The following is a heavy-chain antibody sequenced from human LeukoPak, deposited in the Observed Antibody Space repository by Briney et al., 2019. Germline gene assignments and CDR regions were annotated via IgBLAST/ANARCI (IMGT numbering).Heavy chain of an antibody. Sequence: GGSLRLSCAASGFTFSSYGMHWVRQAPGKGLEWVAVIWYDGSNKYYAGSVKGRFTISRDNSKNTLYLQMNSLRAEDTAVYYCASFRDGYAPGIDYWGQGTLVTVSS. D-gene: IGHD5-24*01. CDR2: IWYDGSNK. CDR1: GFTFSSYG. CDR3: ASFRDGYAPGIDY. V-gene: IGHV3-33*01. J-gene: IGHJ4*02.